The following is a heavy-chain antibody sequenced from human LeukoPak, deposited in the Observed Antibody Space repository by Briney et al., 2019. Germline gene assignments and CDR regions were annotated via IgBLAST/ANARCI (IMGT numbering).Heavy chain of an antibody. V-gene: IGHV1-8*01. D-gene: IGHD3-3*01. CDR3: ARRRITIFGVVKGMDV. J-gene: IGHJ6*02. CDR1: GYTFTSYD. Sequence: ASVKVSCKASGYTFTSYDINWVRPATGQGLEWMGWMNPNSGNTGYAQKFQGRVTMTRNTSISTAYMELSSLRSEDTAVYYCARRRITIFGVVKGMDVWGQGTTVTVSS. CDR2: MNPNSGNT.